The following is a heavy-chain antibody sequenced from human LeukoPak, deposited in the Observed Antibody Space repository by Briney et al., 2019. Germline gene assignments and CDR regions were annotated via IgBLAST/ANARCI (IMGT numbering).Heavy chain of an antibody. D-gene: IGHD4-17*01. V-gene: IGHV3-48*01. CDR3: ARDGKGYGPNWFDP. CDR2: ISSSSSTI. J-gene: IGHJ5*02. CDR1: GFTFSSYV. Sequence: GGSLRLSCAASGFTFSSYVMHWVRQAPGKGLEWVSYISSSSSTIYYADSVKGRFTISRDNAKNSLYLQMNSLRAEDTAVYYCARDGKGYGPNWFDPWGQGTLVTVSS.